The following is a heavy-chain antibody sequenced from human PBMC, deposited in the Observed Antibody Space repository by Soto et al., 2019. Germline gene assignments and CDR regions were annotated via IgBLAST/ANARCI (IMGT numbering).Heavy chain of an antibody. D-gene: IGHD4-4*01. CDR1: GITLGNFP. V-gene: IGHV3-30-3*02. CDR2: ISFDGANK. CDR3: ARRTLVTTRCSQH. J-gene: IGHJ1*01. Sequence: GRWLRLSCAGSGITLGNFPLHWVRQAPGKRLEWLAVISFDGANKYYADSVKGRFALSRDNSKNTVFLQMNSLRRDDTAIYYCARRTLVTTRCSQHWSQIPQVT.